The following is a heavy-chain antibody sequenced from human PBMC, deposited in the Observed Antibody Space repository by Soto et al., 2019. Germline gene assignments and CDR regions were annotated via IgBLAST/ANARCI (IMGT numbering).Heavy chain of an antibody. V-gene: IGHV1-18*04. Sequence: ASVKVSCKASGYTFTSYGISWVRRAPGQGLEWMGWISAYNGNTNYAQKLQGRVTMTTDTSTSTAYMELRSLRSDDTAVYYCARGDYYDSSGYYGYFQHWGQGTLVTVSS. D-gene: IGHD3-22*01. J-gene: IGHJ1*01. CDR3: ARGDYYDSSGYYGYFQH. CDR1: GYTFTSYG. CDR2: ISAYNGNT.